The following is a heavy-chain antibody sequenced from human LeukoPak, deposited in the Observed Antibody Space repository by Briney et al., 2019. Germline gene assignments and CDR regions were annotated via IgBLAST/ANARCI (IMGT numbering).Heavy chain of an antibody. D-gene: IGHD4-17*01. CDR2: INPNSGGT. CDR1: GYTFTGYY. CDR3: ASTRDDDYGDYYYYYYMDV. V-gene: IGHV1-2*02. Sequence: ASVKVSCKASGYTFTGYYMHWVRQAPGQGLEWMGWINPNSGGTNYAQKFQGRVTMTRDTSISTAYMELSRLRSDDTAVYYCASTRDDDYGDYYYYYYMDVWGKGTTVTISS. J-gene: IGHJ6*03.